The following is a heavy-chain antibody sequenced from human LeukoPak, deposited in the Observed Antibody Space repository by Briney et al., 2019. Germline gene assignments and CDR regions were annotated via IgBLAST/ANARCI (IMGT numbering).Heavy chain of an antibody. D-gene: IGHD3-22*01. J-gene: IGHJ4*02. CDR3: AKGLWYYNDSSGYVDY. Sequence: GGSLRLSCAASGFTFSSYGMHWVRQAPGKGLEWVAVISYDGSDKYYADSVKGRFTISRDNSKNTLYLQMNSLRAEDTAVYYCAKGLWYYNDSSGYVDYWGQGTLVTVPS. CDR2: ISYDGSDK. V-gene: IGHV3-30*18. CDR1: GFTFSSYG.